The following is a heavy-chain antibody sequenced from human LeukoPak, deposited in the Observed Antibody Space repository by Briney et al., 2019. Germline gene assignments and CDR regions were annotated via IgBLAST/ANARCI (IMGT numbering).Heavy chain of an antibody. CDR2: IQYTGRT. V-gene: IGHV4-59*11. J-gene: IGHJ4*02. Sequence: SETLSLTCAVSGGSISSHYWSWLRQPPGEGLEWIAYIQYTGRTNYNPSLKGRVTISVDTSNSQFSLNLNSVTAADTAVYYCARGAGWYDYWGQGTLVTVSS. CDR1: GGSISSHY. D-gene: IGHD6-19*01. CDR3: ARGAGWYDY.